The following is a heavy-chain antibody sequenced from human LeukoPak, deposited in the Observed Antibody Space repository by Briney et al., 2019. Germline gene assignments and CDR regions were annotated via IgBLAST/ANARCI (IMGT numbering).Heavy chain of an antibody. J-gene: IGHJ5*02. CDR2: INHSGSS. D-gene: IGHD5-18*01. CDR3: APRGDIEHSYVYGKWFDP. CDR1: GGSLSAYY. Sequence: PWETLSLTCAVYGGSLSAYYWTWIRQPPGKGLEWIGEINHSGSSNYNSSLRSRVTISVDTSYKQFSLRLSSVTAADTAVYYCAPRGDIEHSYVYGKWFDPWGQGTRVTVS. V-gene: IGHV4-34*01.